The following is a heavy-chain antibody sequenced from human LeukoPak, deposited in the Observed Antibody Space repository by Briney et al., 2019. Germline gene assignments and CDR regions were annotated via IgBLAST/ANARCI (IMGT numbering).Heavy chain of an antibody. CDR1: GGSLSSSDW. D-gene: IGHD5-12*01. Sequence: SETLSLTCAVSGGSLSSSDWCSWVRQPPGKGLEWIGEIYHSGSTNYNPSLKSRVTMSVDKSKNQFSLKLSSVTAADTAVYYCARGYSGYDGEVHFDYWGQGTLVTVSS. CDR2: IYHSGST. CDR3: ARGYSGYDGEVHFDY. J-gene: IGHJ4*02. V-gene: IGHV4-4*02.